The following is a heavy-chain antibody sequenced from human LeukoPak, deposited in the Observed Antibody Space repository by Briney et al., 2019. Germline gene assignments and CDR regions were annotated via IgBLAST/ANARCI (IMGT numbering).Heavy chain of an antibody. Sequence: SETLSLTCAVYGGSFSGYYWSWIRQPPGKGLEWIGEINHSGSTNYNPSLKSRVTISVDTSKNQFSLKLSSVTAADTAVYYCARGEIVGATSGLDYWGQGTLVTVSS. CDR2: INHSGST. CDR3: ARGEIVGATSGLDY. CDR1: GGSFSGYY. D-gene: IGHD1-26*01. J-gene: IGHJ4*02. V-gene: IGHV4-34*01.